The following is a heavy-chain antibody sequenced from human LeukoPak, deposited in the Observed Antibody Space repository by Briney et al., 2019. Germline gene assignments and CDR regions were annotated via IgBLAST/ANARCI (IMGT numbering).Heavy chain of an antibody. J-gene: IGHJ4*02. CDR2: IKQDGSEK. Sequence: TGGSLRLSCAASGFTFSSYWMSWVRQAPGKGLEWVANIKQDGSEKYYVDSVKGRFTISRDNAKNSLYLQMNSLGAEDTAVYYCARVSGILEMAPYFDYWGQGTLVTVSS. CDR3: ARVSGILEMAPYFDY. V-gene: IGHV3-7*01. D-gene: IGHD5-24*01. CDR1: GFTFSSYW.